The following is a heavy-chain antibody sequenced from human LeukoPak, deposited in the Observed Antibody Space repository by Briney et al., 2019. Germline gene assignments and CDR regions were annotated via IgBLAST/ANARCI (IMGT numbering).Heavy chain of an antibody. CDR1: GFTFSSYW. Sequence: GGSLRLSCAASGFTFSSYWMSWVRQAPGKGLEWVSYISSSGSTIYYADSVKGRFTISRDNAKNSLYLQMNSLRAEDTAVYYCARERVVRWLQLVPYWGQGTLVTVSS. CDR2: ISSSGSTI. CDR3: ARERVVRWLQLVPY. D-gene: IGHD5-24*01. J-gene: IGHJ4*02. V-gene: IGHV3-48*04.